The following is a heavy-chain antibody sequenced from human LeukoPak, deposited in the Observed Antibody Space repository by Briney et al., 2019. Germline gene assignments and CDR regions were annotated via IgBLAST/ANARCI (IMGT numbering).Heavy chain of an antibody. V-gene: IGHV4-59*08. J-gene: IGHJ3*01. Sequence: SETLSLTCTVSGGSISSYYWSWIRQPPGKGLEWIGYIYYSGSTNYNPSLKSRVTISVDTSKNQFSLKLSSVTAADTAVYYCARGYCSGGSCYDPGPWGQGTMVTVSS. D-gene: IGHD2-15*01. CDR2: IYYSGST. CDR1: GGSISSYY. CDR3: ARGYCSGGSCYDPGP.